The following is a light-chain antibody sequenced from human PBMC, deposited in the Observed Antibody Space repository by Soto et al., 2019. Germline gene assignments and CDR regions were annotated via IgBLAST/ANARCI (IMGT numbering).Light chain of an antibody. CDR3: SSYTSSSTVV. J-gene: IGLJ2*01. Sequence: QSVLTQPASVSGSPGQSITISCTGNSSDVDGYNYVSWYQQHPGKAPKLMIYDVSNRPSGVSNRFSGSKSGNTASLTISGLQAEDEADYYCSSYTSSSTVVFGGGTKLTVL. CDR1: SSDVDGYNY. V-gene: IGLV2-14*01. CDR2: DVS.